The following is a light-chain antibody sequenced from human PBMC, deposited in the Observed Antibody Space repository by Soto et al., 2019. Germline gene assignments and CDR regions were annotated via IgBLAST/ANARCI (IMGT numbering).Light chain of an antibody. CDR3: EQYYQCPPT. J-gene: IGKJ1*01. CDR1: QSINIY. Sequence: EIVMTQSPATLSVSPGERATVSCRASQSINIYLAWYQQKPGQAPRLLIYDASTRATGIPASFSGSGSGTEFTLTISSPQSEDFAVYYCEQYYQCPPTFGQGTKVEIK. V-gene: IGKV3-15*01. CDR2: DAS.